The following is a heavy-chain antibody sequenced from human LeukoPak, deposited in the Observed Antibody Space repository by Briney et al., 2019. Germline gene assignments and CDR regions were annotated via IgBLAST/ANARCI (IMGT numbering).Heavy chain of an antibody. CDR1: GGSISSYDYY. CDR2: VYYSGST. D-gene: IGHD3-16*01. J-gene: IGHJ4*02. Sequence: SETLSLTCTVSGGSISSYDYYWGWIRQPPGKGLEWIGSVYYSGSTRDNPSLKSRVTTSVDTSKNQFTLKLRSVTAADTAVYYGAKHTRKGGNEGLGYGGQGPLVTVSP. V-gene: IGHV4-39*01. CDR3: AKHTRKGGNEGLGY.